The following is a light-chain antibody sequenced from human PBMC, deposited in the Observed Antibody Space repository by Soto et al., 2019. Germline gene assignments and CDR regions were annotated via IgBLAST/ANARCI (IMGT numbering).Light chain of an antibody. J-gene: IGKJ5*01. CDR2: GAS. V-gene: IGKV3-20*01. CDR1: QSVSSTY. Sequence: EIVLTQSPGTLSLSPGERATLSCRASQSVSSTYLAWYQQKPGQAPRLLFSGASSRATGIPDRFSGGGSGTDFTLTISRLEPEDFAVYYCQQYSSSPSITFGQGTRLEIK. CDR3: QQYSSSPSIT.